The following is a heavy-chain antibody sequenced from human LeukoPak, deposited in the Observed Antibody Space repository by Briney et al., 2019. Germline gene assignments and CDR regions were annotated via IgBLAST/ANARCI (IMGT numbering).Heavy chain of an antibody. J-gene: IGHJ4*02. Sequence: SETLSLTCTVSGASVATGDYYWTWIRQPAGKTLEWIGRIYSSGYTVYSPSLKSRVTISLDTSKNQFSLTLNPVTDADTAVYYCAKVGAGEFDYWGQGTLVTVSS. D-gene: IGHD3-16*01. CDR3: AKVGAGEFDY. V-gene: IGHV4-61*02. CDR2: IYSSGYT. CDR1: GASVATGDYY.